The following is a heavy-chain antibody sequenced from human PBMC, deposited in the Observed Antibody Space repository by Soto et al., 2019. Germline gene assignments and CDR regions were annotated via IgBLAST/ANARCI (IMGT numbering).Heavy chain of an antibody. D-gene: IGHD2-2*02. CDR1: GGSISSYY. CDR2: IYYSGRT. CDR3: ARGYCSSTSCYIWDNWFDP. Sequence: SETLSLTCTVSGGSISSYYWSWIRQPPGKGLEWIGYIYYSGRTNYNPSLKSRVTISVDTSKNQFSLRLSSVTAADTAVYYCARGYCSSTSCYIWDNWFDPWGQGTLVTVSS. V-gene: IGHV4-59*01. J-gene: IGHJ5*02.